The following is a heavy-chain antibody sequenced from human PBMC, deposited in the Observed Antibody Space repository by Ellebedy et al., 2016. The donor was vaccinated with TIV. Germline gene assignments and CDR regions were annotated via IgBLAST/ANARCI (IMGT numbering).Heavy chain of an antibody. J-gene: IGHJ4*02. CDR1: GGSISSYY. Sequence: SETLSLXCTVSGGSISSYYWTWIRQPPGKGLEWIGYIYYSGSTDYSPSLKSRVTISVDTSKNQFSLRLSSVTAADTAVYYCARQVGRVYSYDSIGYYWFDFWGQGTLVTVSS. CDR2: IYYSGST. V-gene: IGHV4-59*08. CDR3: ARQVGRVYSYDSIGYYWFDF. D-gene: IGHD3-22*01.